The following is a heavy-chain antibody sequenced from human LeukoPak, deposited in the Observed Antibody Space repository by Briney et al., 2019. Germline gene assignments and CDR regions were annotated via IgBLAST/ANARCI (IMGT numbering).Heavy chain of an antibody. D-gene: IGHD3-10*01. CDR2: ISGSGGST. Sequence: GGSLRLSCAASGFTFSSYAMSWVRQAPGKGLEWVSAISGSGGSTYYADSVKGRFTISRDNSKNTLYLQMNSLRAEDAAVYYCAKDLYDSGSPYLYYFDYWGQGTLVTVSS. J-gene: IGHJ4*02. V-gene: IGHV3-23*01. CDR3: AKDLYDSGSPYLYYFDY. CDR1: GFTFSSYA.